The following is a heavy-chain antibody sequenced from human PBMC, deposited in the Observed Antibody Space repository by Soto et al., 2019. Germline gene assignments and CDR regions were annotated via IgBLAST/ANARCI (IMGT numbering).Heavy chain of an antibody. D-gene: IGHD1-26*01. CDR1: GLTFSDYG. Sequence: PGGSLRLSCSVSGLTFSDYGMHWVRQAPGEGLQWVAVISSDGRDEQYADSVKGRFTVSRDNSKSTFYLQMNSLSPEDTAVYSCARQESGSYFDFWGHGTLVTVSS. V-gene: IGHV3-30*03. J-gene: IGHJ4*01. CDR3: ARQESGSYFDF. CDR2: ISSDGRDE.